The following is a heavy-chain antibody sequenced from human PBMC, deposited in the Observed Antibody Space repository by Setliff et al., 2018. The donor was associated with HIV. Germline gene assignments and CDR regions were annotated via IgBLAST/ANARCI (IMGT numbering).Heavy chain of an antibody. D-gene: IGHD2-15*01. V-gene: IGHV1-69*04. CDR3: AADRSWEEGCIGDNCYRGYTWFDP. J-gene: IGHJ5*02. CDR1: GYTFTGYY. CDR2: IIPILGVP. Sequence: SVKVSCKASGYTFTGYYMHWVRQAPGQGLEWMGRIIPILGVPRYAQKFQGRVTITADKSTSTSYMHLSSLRSEDTAVYYCAADRSWEEGCIGDNCYRGYTWFDPWGQGTMVTVSS.